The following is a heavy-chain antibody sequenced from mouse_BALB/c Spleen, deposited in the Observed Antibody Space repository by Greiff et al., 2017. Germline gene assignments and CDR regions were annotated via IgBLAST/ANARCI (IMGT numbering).Heavy chain of an antibody. CDR2: IDTSDSYT. Sequence: QVQLKQPGAELVMPGASVKMSCKASGYTFTDYWMHWVKQRPGQGLEWIGAIDTSDSYTSYNQKFKGKATLTVDESSSTAYMQLSSLTSEDSAVYYCARCGNYFDYWGQGTTLTVSS. D-gene: IGHD1-1*01. CDR1: GYTFTDYW. V-gene: IGHV1-69*01. J-gene: IGHJ2*01. CDR3: ARCGNYFDY.